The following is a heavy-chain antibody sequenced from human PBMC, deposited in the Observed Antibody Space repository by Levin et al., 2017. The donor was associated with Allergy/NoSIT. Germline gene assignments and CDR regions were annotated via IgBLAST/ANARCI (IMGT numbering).Heavy chain of an antibody. V-gene: IGHV1-2*02. CDR3: ARDLYGDYATAAFDF. D-gene: IGHD4-17*01. J-gene: IGHJ4*02. Sequence: GASVKVSCKASGYIFTDYSLHWIRRAPGRGLEWMGWISPNSGGTDYAPEFQGRVTMTWDTSIGAVYMELSSLRSDDTAVYYCARDLYGDYATAAFDFWGQGTLVTVSS. CDR2: ISPNSGGT. CDR1: GYIFTDYS.